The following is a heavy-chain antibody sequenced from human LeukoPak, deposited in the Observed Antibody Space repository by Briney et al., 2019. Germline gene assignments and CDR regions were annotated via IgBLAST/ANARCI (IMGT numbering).Heavy chain of an antibody. J-gene: IGHJ6*02. Sequence: GGSLRLSCAASGFTFSSYSMNWVRQAPGKGLEWVSSISSSSYIYYADSVKGRFTISRDNAKNSLSLQMNSLRAEDTAVYYCARDHRTTDKYYYGMDVWGQGTTVTVPS. CDR3: ARDHRTTDKYYYGMDV. CDR1: GFTFSSYS. CDR2: ISSSSYI. D-gene: IGHD1-1*01. V-gene: IGHV3-21*01.